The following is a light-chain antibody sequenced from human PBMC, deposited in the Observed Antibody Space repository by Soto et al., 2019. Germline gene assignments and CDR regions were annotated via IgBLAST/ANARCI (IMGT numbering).Light chain of an antibody. CDR3: PQSYSTPSYT. J-gene: IGKJ2*01. V-gene: IGKV1-39*01. CDR2: TAS. Sequence: DIQMTQSPSSLSASVGDRVTITCRASQTISISLNWYQQKPGKAPRLLIYTASRLQSGVPSRFSGSGSGTDFTLTISSVQPEDFATYFCPQSYSTPSYTFGQGTKLELK. CDR1: QTISIS.